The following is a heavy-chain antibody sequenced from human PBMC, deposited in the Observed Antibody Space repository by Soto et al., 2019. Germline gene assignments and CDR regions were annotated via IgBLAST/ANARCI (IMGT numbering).Heavy chain of an antibody. J-gene: IGHJ4*02. CDR2: LNEAGSEK. V-gene: IGHV3-7*03. CDR3: AREGYGIFDY. Sequence: PGGSLRLSCAASGFTFGTYWMNWVRQAPGKGLEWVANLNEAGSEKHYVDSVKGRFTISRDNAKRSLYLQMNSLRVEDTAVYYCAREGYGIFDYWGQGA. CDR1: GFTFGTYW. D-gene: IGHD5-18*01.